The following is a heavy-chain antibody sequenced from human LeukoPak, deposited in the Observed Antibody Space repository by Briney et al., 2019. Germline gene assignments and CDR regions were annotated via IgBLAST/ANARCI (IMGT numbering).Heavy chain of an antibody. V-gene: IGHV3-33*03. CDR2: IWYDASNK. J-gene: IGHJ4*02. D-gene: IGHD1-7*01. CDR1: GFTFSSYG. Sequence: GGSLRLSCAASGFTFSSYGMHWVRQAPGKGLEWVAIIWYDASNKWYGESVKGRFTISRDNSKNTLYLQINSLRAEDTAVYYCARGNAGTTGYWGQGTLVTVSS. CDR3: ARGNAGTTGY.